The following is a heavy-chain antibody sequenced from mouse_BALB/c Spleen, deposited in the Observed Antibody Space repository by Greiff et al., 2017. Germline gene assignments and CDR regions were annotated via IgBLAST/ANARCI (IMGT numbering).Heavy chain of an antibody. V-gene: IGHV2-2*02. Sequence: VQLQQSGPGLVQPSQSLSITCTVSGFSLTSYGVHWVRQSPGKGLEWLGVIWSGGSTDYNAAFISRLSISKDNSKSQVFFKMNSLQANDTAIYYCARNNRPYYGNWGRAMDYWGQGTSVTVSS. D-gene: IGHD2-10*01. J-gene: IGHJ4*01. CDR1: GFSLTSYG. CDR2: IWSGGST. CDR3: ARNNRPYYGNWGRAMDY.